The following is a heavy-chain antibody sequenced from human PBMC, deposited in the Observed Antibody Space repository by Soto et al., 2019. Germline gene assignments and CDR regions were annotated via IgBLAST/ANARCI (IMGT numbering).Heavy chain of an antibody. Sequence: QVQLQESGPGLVKPSQTLSLTCTVSGDSFNSGDYYWNWIRQHPATGLEWIGYIHYSGITDYTPSLKSRATFSIATSKNQFSLKLTSVTAAATAVYYCARQKQWLSPVDYWGQGTLVTVSS. CDR3: ARQKQWLSPVDY. CDR1: GDSFNSGDYY. D-gene: IGHD6-19*01. V-gene: IGHV4-31*03. J-gene: IGHJ4*02. CDR2: IHYSGIT.